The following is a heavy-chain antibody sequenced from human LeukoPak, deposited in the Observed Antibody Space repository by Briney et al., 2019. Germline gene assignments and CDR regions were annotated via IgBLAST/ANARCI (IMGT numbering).Heavy chain of an antibody. J-gene: IGHJ4*02. CDR3: ARKGASDY. V-gene: IGHV1-8*01. CDR2: MHPNSGNT. CDR1: GYTFTSYD. Sequence: ASVKVSCKASGYTFTSYDINWVRQATGQGLEWMGGMHPNSGNTGYAQKFQGRITMTRDTSISTAYMELNNLTSEDTAVYYCARKGASDYWGQGSLVTVSS.